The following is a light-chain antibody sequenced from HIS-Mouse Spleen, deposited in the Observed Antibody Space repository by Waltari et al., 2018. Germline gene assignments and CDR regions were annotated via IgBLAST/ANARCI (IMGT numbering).Light chain of an antibody. CDR2: GKN. CDR1: SLRSYY. CDR3: NSRDSSGNHVV. V-gene: IGLV3-19*01. Sequence: SSELTQDPAVSVALGQTVRITCQGDSLRSYYASWYQQKPGQAPVLVIYGKNNRPPGIPDRLSGSSSGNTASLTITGAQAEDEADYYFNSRDSSGNHVVFGGGTKLTVL. J-gene: IGLJ2*01.